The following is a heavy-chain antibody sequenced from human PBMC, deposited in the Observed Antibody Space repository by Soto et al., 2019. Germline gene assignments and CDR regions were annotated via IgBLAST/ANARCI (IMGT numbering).Heavy chain of an antibody. D-gene: IGHD3-22*01. J-gene: IGHJ4*02. CDR1: GFTFSDYG. Sequence: GGSRRLSRASTGFTFSDYGMYWVRQAPGKGLERVAVISYDGSNKYYSDSLKGRFTISRDNAKISLYLQMNSLRAEDTAVYFCAGDGVDSSDYSYGYWGQGP. V-gene: IGHV3-30*12. CDR2: ISYDGSNK. CDR3: AGDGVDSSDYSYGY.